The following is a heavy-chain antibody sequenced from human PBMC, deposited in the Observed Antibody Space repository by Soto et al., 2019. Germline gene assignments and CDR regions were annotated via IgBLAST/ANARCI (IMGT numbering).Heavy chain of an antibody. J-gene: IGHJ6*02. V-gene: IGHV3-33*01. CDR3: ARDLPSGSYFYYYYNGIDV. Sequence: QVQLVESGGGVVQPGRSLRLSCAASGFTFSSYGMHWVRQAPGKGLEWVAVIWYDGSNKYYADSVKGRFTISRDNSKNTLYLQMNSLRAEDTAVYYCARDLPSGSYFYYYYNGIDVWGQGTTVTVSS. CDR2: IWYDGSNK. D-gene: IGHD1-26*01. CDR1: GFTFSSYG.